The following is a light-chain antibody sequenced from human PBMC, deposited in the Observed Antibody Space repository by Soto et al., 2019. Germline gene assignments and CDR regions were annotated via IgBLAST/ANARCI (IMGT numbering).Light chain of an antibody. CDR1: SSDVGANNY. CDR2: EVT. V-gene: IGLV2-8*01. CDR3: SSYAGTNRV. J-gene: IGLJ1*01. Sequence: QSALTQPPSASGSPGQSVTISCTGTSSDVGANNYVSWYQQHPGKAPKLMIYEVTKRPSGVPDLFSGSKSGNTASLTVSGLQAEDEADYYCSSYAGTNRVFGTGTKLTVL.